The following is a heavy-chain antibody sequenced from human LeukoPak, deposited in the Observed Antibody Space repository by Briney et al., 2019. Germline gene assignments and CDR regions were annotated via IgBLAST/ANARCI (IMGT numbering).Heavy chain of an antibody. J-gene: IGHJ4*02. Sequence: ASVKVSCKVSGYTLTELSMHWVRQAPGKELEWMGRFDPEDGETIYAQKFQGRVTMTEDTSTDTAYMELSSLRSEDTAVYYCATEGFGTHNWNYNDYWGQGTLVTVSS. V-gene: IGHV1-24*01. CDR1: GYTLTELS. CDR3: ATEGFGTHNWNYNDY. CDR2: FDPEDGET. D-gene: IGHD1-20*01.